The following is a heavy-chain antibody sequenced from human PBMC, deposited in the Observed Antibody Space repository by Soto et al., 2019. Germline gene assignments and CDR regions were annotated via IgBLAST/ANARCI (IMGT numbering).Heavy chain of an antibody. CDR1: GFSLINYA. J-gene: IGHJ3*02. Sequence: PGGSLRLSCSASGFSLINYAMHWARQCPGKGLEWVAAIWYDETNVYYADSVKGRFTISRDNAKNTLYLQMNNLRAEDTAVYYCASEKVGATSVHVFDIWGQGTMVTVSS. D-gene: IGHD1-26*01. CDR2: IWYDETNV. V-gene: IGHV3-33*01. CDR3: ASEKVGATSVHVFDI.